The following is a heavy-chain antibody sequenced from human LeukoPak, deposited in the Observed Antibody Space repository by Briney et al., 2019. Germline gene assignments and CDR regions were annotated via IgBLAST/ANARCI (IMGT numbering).Heavy chain of an antibody. CDR1: GFTFSSYE. CDR2: ISSSGSTI. J-gene: IGHJ4*02. V-gene: IGHV3-48*03. CDR3: ARDLDPTYCGGDCYPDY. Sequence: GGSLRLSCAASGFTFSSYEMNWVRQAPGKGLGWVSYISSSGSTIYYADSVKGRFTISRDNAKNSLYLQMNSLRAEDTAVYYCARDLDPTYCGGDCYPDYWGQGTLVTVSS. D-gene: IGHD2-21*02.